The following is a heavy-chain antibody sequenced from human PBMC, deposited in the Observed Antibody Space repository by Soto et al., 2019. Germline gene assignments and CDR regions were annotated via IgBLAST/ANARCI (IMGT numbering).Heavy chain of an antibody. V-gene: IGHV4-59*01. Sequence: SDTLSQTSNTSSTTISTYSWSRLPQPPGKGLEWIGYISYSGSTNYNPSLKSRVTISFDASKNEISLQVRSATAADAAVYYCARDLKEYCSDGKCNWFDPWGQG. CDR1: STTISTYS. CDR2: ISYSGST. CDR3: ARDLKEYCSDGKCNWFDP. J-gene: IGHJ5*02. D-gene: IGHD2-15*01.